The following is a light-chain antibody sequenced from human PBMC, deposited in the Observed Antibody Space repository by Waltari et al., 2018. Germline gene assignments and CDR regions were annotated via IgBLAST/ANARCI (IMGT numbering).Light chain of an antibody. J-gene: IGKJ1*01. V-gene: IGKV1-33*01. CDR3: LQYYNPPWG. Sequence: IKMTQSPSSLSASVGDRGTITCQASQDVTIFLNWYQQRPGTAPRLLIYDASNLEMGAPSRFSGSGSGTHFNFTISGLQPEDLATYFCLQYYNPPWGFGQGPKVEI. CDR1: QDVTIF. CDR2: DAS.